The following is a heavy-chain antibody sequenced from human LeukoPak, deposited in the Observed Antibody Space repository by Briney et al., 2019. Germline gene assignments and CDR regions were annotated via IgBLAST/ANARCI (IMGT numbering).Heavy chain of an antibody. V-gene: IGHV1-2*02. CDR2: INPNSGGT. CDR1: GYTFTGYY. Sequence: GASVKVSCKASGYTFTGYYMHWVRQAPGQGLEWMGWINPNSGGTNYAQKFQGRVTMTRDTSISTAYMELSRLRSDDTAVYYCARGRAPSSSGPYYFDYWGQGTLVTVSS. D-gene: IGHD6-6*01. CDR3: ARGRAPSSSGPYYFDY. J-gene: IGHJ4*02.